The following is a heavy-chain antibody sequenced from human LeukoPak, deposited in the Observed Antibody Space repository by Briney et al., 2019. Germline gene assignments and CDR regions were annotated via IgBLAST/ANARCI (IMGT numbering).Heavy chain of an antibody. Sequence: SETLSLTCAVYGGSFSGYYWSWIRQPPGKGLEWIGEINHSGSTNYNPSLKSRVTISVDTSKNQFSLKLSSVSAADTAVYYCARGEWELGYWGQGTLVTVSS. D-gene: IGHD1-26*01. CDR2: INHSGST. V-gene: IGHV4-34*01. J-gene: IGHJ4*02. CDR3: ARGEWELGY. CDR1: GGSFSGYY.